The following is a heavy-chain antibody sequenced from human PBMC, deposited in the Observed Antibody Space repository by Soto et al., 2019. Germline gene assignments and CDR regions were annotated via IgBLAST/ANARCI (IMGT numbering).Heavy chain of an antibody. D-gene: IGHD1-26*01. Sequence: EVQLLESGGGLVQPGGSLRLSCAASGFTFSSYAMRWVRQAPGKGLEWVSAISGSGGSTYYADSVKGRFTNSGDNSKNTLYLQMNSLRAEDTAVYYCARRGSGSYYDYWGQGTLVTVSS. J-gene: IGHJ4*02. CDR1: GFTFSSYA. V-gene: IGHV3-23*01. CDR3: ARRGSGSYYDY. CDR2: ISGSGGST.